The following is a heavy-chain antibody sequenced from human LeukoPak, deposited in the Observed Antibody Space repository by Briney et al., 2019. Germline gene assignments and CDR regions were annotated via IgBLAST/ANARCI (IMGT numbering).Heavy chain of an antibody. CDR3: ARNSGGYSKQQSFDY. Sequence: PSETESLTCTVSGGSISSSSYYWGWIRQPPGKGLEWIGTMYYSGSTYYNPSLKSRVTISVDTSKDQFSLNLSSVTAADTAVYYCARNSGGYSKQQSFDYWGQGTLVTVSS. V-gene: IGHV4-39*01. CDR1: GGSISSSSYY. J-gene: IGHJ4*02. CDR2: MYYSGST. D-gene: IGHD3-10*01.